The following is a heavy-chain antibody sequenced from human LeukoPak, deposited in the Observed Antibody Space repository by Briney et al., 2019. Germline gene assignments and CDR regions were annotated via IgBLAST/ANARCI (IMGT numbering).Heavy chain of an antibody. CDR2: IYHSGST. CDR3: ARTIANHFDY. CDR1: GGSISSGSFY. Sequence: SQTPSLTCTVSGGSISSGSFYWSWIRQHPGKGLEWIGYIYHSGSTYYNPSLKSRVTISLDTSKNQFSLKLSSVTAADTAVFYCARTIANHFDYWGQGTLVTVSS. J-gene: IGHJ4*02. D-gene: IGHD4/OR15-4a*01. V-gene: IGHV4-31*03.